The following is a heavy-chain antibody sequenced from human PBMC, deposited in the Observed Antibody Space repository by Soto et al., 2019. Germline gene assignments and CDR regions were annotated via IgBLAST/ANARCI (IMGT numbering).Heavy chain of an antibody. CDR3: ARDKITGLLDY. CDR1: GGSFSGYY. J-gene: IGHJ4*02. V-gene: IGHV4-34*01. Sequence: SETLSLTCAVYGGSFSGYYWTWIRQPPGTGLEWIGEINHSGSTNYNPSLKSRVTISVDTTKNQFSLKLTSVTAADTAVYYCARDKITGLLDYWGQGTLVTVSS. CDR2: INHSGST. D-gene: IGHD2-8*02.